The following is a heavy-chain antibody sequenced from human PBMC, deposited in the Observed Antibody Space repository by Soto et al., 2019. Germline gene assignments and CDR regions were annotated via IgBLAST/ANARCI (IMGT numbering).Heavy chain of an antibody. CDR2: IYDSGTT. CDR1: GGSISSGGYS. V-gene: IGHV4-30-2*01. CDR3: ARAHYGDYGYGMDV. D-gene: IGHD4-17*01. Sequence: SETLSLTCAVSGGSISSGGYSWTWIRQPPGKGLEWIGYIYDSGTTYYNPSLKSRVNISVDRSKNQFSLKLSSVTAADTAVYYCARAHYGDYGYGMDVWGQGTTVTVSS. J-gene: IGHJ6*02.